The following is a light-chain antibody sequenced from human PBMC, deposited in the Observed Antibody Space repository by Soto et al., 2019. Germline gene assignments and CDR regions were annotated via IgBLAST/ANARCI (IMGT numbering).Light chain of an antibody. CDR3: RQRNIWPPVT. CDR1: QSVTNNY. J-gene: IGKJ5*01. Sequence: DIVLTQSPGPLSLSPGERATLSCRASQSVTNNYLAWYQQKPGQAPRLLIDGAFNRAAGIPARFSGSGSGTDVTLTISSLEPEDSAVYYCRQRNIWPPVTFGQGTRLEIK. V-gene: IGKV3D-20*02. CDR2: GAF.